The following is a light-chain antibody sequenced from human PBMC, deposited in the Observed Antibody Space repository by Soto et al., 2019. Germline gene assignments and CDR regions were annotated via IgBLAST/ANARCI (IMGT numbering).Light chain of an antibody. CDR2: EVT. Sequence: QSALTQPASVSGSHGQSITISCAGTRDDIGAYDYVSWYQQHPGNAPKLLVYEVTNRPSGVSDRFSGSKSGNTASLTISGLQAEDEADYYCISYTNSSAVVFGGGTKVTVL. CDR1: RDDIGAYDY. V-gene: IGLV2-14*01. CDR3: ISYTNSSAVV. J-gene: IGLJ2*01.